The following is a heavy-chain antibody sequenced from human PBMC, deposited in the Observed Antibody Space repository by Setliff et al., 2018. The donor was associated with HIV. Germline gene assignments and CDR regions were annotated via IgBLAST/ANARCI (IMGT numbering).Heavy chain of an antibody. CDR1: GGSFSGYY. J-gene: IGHJ5*02. Sequence: SETLSLTCAVYGGSFSGYYWTWIRQPPGKGLEWIGNILSGRDTYYNPSLKSRVSMSVDTSKNQFSLRLTSVTAAGTAVYFCARPHSGRGGGAWFDPWGQGTLVTVSS. D-gene: IGHD6-19*01. CDR3: ARPHSGRGGGAWFDP. V-gene: IGHV4-34*12. CDR2: ILSGRDT.